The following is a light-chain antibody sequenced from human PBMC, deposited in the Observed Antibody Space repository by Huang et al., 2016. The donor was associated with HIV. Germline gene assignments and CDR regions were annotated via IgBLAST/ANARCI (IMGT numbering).Light chain of an antibody. Sequence: IVLTQSPATLSLSPGVIATLSSSASQSVGSHLAWYQQKLGQAPRPLIYDASNRATGSPERFSGSGSGTDFTFTISSLEPEDFAVYYCQQRSKWPVTFGQGTRLEMK. V-gene: IGKV3-11*01. CDR2: DAS. CDR1: QSVGSH. CDR3: QQRSKWPVT. J-gene: IGKJ5*01.